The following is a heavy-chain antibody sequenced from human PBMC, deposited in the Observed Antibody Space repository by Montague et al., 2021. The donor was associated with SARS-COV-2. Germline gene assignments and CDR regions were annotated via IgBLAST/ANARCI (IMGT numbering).Heavy chain of an antibody. J-gene: IGHJ4*02. CDR3: AHKGAMAGSVVDWGY. CDR2: IYWDDDK. CDR1: GFSLSSSGVG. Sequence: PALVKPTQTLTLTCTVSGFSLSSSGVGVGWIRQPPGKALEWLALIYWDDDKRYSPSLKSRLTITKDTSKNQVVLTMTNMDPVDTATYNCAHKGAMAGSVVDWGYWGQGTLVTVSS. D-gene: IGHD6-19*01. V-gene: IGHV2-5*02.